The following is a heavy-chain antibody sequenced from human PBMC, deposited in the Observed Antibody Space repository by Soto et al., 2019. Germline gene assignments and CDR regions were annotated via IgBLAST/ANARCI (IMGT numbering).Heavy chain of an antibody. CDR1: GYTFTGYY. Sequence: ASVKVSCKASGYTFTGYYVHWVRQAPGQGLEWMGWINPNSGGTNYAQKFQGWVTMTRDTSISTAYMELSRLRSDDTAVYYCARSPLDYYYMDVWGKGTTVTVSS. V-gene: IGHV1-2*04. J-gene: IGHJ6*03. CDR3: ARSPLDYYYMDV. CDR2: INPNSGGT.